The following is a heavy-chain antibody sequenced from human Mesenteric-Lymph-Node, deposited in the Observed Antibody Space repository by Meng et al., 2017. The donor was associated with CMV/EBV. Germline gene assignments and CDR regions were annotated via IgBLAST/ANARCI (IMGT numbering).Heavy chain of an antibody. Sequence: ASVKVSCKASGYTFTTYLIHWVRQAPGQGLEWMGMIRPSGGTTRYPDNFQGRVTMTRDTSTTTVYMELSSLRSEDTAVYYCARGGRSGRLWGFDNWGQGTLVTVSS. CDR1: GYTFTTYL. D-gene: IGHD6-19*01. J-gene: IGHJ4*02. CDR2: IRPSGGTT. CDR3: ARGGRSGRLWGFDN. V-gene: IGHV1-46*01.